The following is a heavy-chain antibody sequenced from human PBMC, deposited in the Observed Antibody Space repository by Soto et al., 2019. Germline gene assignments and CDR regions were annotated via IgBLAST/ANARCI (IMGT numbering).Heavy chain of an antibody. Sequence: GGSLRVSCAAAGFPFSSYGRHWVRPATGKGLEWVAVISYDGSNKYYADSVKGRFTISRDNSKNTLYLQMNSLRAEDTAVYYCAKDWSVGYDYGDHSHLDYWGQGTLVTVSS. J-gene: IGHJ4*02. CDR1: GFPFSSYG. CDR2: ISYDGSNK. CDR3: AKDWSVGYDYGDHSHLDY. D-gene: IGHD4-17*01. V-gene: IGHV3-30*18.